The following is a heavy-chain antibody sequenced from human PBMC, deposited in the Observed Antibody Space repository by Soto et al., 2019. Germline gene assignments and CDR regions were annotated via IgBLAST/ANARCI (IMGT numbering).Heavy chain of an antibody. D-gene: IGHD2-8*01. J-gene: IGHJ6*03. CDR1: GFTFSTYA. CDR2: ITTSGGNT. CDR3: SGRYFTNCVCLTNYYYFIDV. Sequence: EVQLLESGGGLVQPGGSLRLSCAASGFTFSTYAMSWVRQAPGKGLEWVSTITTSGGNTYYADSVQGRFTISRDNSKNTLYLEFISWIAEDTAVYYCSGRYFTNCVCLTNYYYFIDVWGKGTTVTGSS. V-gene: IGHV3-23*01.